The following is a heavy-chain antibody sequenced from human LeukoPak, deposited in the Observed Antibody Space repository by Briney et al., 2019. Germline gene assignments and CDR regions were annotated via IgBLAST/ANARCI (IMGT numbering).Heavy chain of an antibody. Sequence: GGSLRLSCAASGFTFSSYWMSWVRQAPGKGLEWAANIKQDVSEEYYVDSVKGRFTISRDNAKNSLYLQMNSLRAEDTAVYYCARDRQRWLQSNFDYWGQGTLVTVSS. CDR1: GFTFSSYW. D-gene: IGHD5-12*01. J-gene: IGHJ4*02. CDR3: ARDRQRWLQSNFDY. V-gene: IGHV3-7*01. CDR2: IKQDVSEE.